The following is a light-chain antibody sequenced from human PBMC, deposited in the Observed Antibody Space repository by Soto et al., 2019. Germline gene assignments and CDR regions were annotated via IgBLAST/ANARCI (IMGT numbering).Light chain of an antibody. CDR2: DAS. CDR3: QQSYSTPRT. CDR1: QSISSW. V-gene: IGKV1-39*01. J-gene: IGKJ1*01. Sequence: DLQRTQSPSTLSASVGDRVTITCRASQSISSWLAWYQQKPGKAPKLLIYDASSLQSGVPSRFSGSGSGTDFTLTISSLQPEDFATYYCQQSYSTPRTFGQGTKVDIK.